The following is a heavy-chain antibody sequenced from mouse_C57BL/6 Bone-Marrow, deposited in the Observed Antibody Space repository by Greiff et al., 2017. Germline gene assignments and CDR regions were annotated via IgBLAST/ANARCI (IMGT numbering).Heavy chain of an antibody. D-gene: IGHD1-1*01. V-gene: IGHV1-53*01. CDR2: INPNNGGS. Sequence: VQLQQPGTELVKPGASVKLSCTASGYTFTSYWMNWVKQRPGQGLEWIGNINPNNGGSNYNEKFKNKATLTVYKASNTTYMQLSSLTSDDSAFYFCSSSRVYGSSLYWYFGVWGTGTTVTVSS. CDR1: GYTFTSYW. J-gene: IGHJ1*03. CDR3: SSSRVYGSSLYWYFGV.